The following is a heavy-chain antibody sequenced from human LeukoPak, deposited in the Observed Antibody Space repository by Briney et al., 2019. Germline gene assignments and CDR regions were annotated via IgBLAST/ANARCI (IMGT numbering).Heavy chain of an antibody. J-gene: IGHJ4*02. CDR3: ARGSRTIFGVVTPHGFDY. CDR2: IYYSGST. CDR1: GGSISSGGYY. V-gene: IGHV4-31*03. Sequence: SETLSLTCTVSGGSISSGGYYWSWIRQHPGKGLEWIGYIYYSGSTYYNPSLKSRVTISVDTSKNQFSLKLSSVTAADTAVYCCARGSRTIFGVVTPHGFDYWGQGTLVTVSS. D-gene: IGHD3-3*01.